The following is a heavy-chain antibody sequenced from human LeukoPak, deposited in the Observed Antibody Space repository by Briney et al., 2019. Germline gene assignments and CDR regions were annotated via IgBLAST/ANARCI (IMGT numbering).Heavy chain of an antibody. Sequence: GGSLRLSCAASGFTFDDYAMHWVRQAPGKGLEWVSGISWNSGSIGYADSVKGRLTISRDNAKNSLYLQMNSLRAEDTALYYCAKDIGYYDSSGYPLDYWGQGTLVTVSS. J-gene: IGHJ4*02. CDR2: ISWNSGSI. V-gene: IGHV3-9*01. D-gene: IGHD3-22*01. CDR1: GFTFDDYA. CDR3: AKDIGYYDSSGYPLDY.